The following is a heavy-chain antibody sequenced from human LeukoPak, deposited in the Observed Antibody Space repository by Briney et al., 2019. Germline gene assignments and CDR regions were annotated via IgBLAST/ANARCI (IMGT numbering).Heavy chain of an antibody. CDR2: ISGSGDRT. CDR1: EFSFSNYA. CDR3: ARDMYSYGYRAFDI. Sequence: GGSLRLSCAASEFSFSNYAMSWVRQAPGKGLEWVSAISGSGDRTFYADSVRGRFTISRDNAKNSLCLQMNSLRAEDTAVYYCARDMYSYGYRAFDIWGQGTMVTVSS. D-gene: IGHD5-18*01. V-gene: IGHV3-23*01. J-gene: IGHJ3*02.